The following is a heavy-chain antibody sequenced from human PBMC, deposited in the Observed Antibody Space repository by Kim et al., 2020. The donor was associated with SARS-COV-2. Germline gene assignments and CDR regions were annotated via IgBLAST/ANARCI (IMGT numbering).Heavy chain of an antibody. D-gene: IGHD3-22*01. Sequence: GGSLRLSCAASGFTFSSYGMHWVRQAPGKGLEWVAVIWYDGSNKYYADSVKGRFTISRDNSKNTLYLQMNSLRAEDTAVYYCARDASITMIADEEYGMDVWGQGTTVTVSS. CDR1: GFTFSSYG. CDR2: IWYDGSNK. J-gene: IGHJ6*02. V-gene: IGHV3-33*01. CDR3: ARDASITMIADEEYGMDV.